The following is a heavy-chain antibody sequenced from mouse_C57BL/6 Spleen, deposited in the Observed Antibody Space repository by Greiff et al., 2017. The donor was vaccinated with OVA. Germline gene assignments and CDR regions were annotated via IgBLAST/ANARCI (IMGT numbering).Heavy chain of an antibody. D-gene: IGHD2-2*01. CDR2: FYPGSGSI. CDR1: FYTFTEYT. V-gene: IGHV1-62-2*01. Sequence: VQLQQSGAELVKPGASVKLPSNATFYTFTEYTIHWVKQRSGQGLEWIGWFYPGSGSIKYNEKFKDKATLTAETSSSTVYLELSRLTSEDSAGYSGERHEDGGYGYDEAWFAYWGQGTLVTVSA. CDR3: ERHEDGGYGYDEAWFAY. J-gene: IGHJ3*01.